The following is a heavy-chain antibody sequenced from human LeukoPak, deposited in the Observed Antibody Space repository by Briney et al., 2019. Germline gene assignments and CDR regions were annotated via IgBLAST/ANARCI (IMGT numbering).Heavy chain of an antibody. V-gene: IGHV1-18*01. CDR2: ISAYNGNT. CDR3: ATDRSSENKAHFDY. D-gene: IGHD2-15*01. CDR1: GYTFTSCG. Sequence: SVNVSCTASGYTFTSCGNSWVRQAPGQGLEWMGWISAYNGNTNYAQKLQGRVTMTTDTSTSTAYMELRSLRSDDTAVYYCATDRSSENKAHFDYWGQGTLVTVSA. J-gene: IGHJ4*02.